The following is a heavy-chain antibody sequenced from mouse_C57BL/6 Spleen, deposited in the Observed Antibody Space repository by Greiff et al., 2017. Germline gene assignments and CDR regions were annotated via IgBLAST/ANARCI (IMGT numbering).Heavy chain of an antibody. D-gene: IGHD2-4*01. CDR3: TRGGIYYDYDDYYAMDY. CDR2: ISSGGDYI. J-gene: IGHJ4*01. V-gene: IGHV5-9-1*02. CDR1: GFTFSSYA. Sequence: EVKLMESGEGLVKPGGSLKLSCAASGFTFSSYAMSWVRQTPEKRLEWVAYISSGGDYIYYADTVKGRFTISRDNARNTLYLQMSSLKSEDTAMYYCTRGGIYYDYDDYYAMDYWGQGTSVTVSS.